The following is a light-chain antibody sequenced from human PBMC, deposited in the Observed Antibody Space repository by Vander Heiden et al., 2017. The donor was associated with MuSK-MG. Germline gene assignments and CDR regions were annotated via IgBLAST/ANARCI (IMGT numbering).Light chain of an antibody. Sequence: QSALTQPRSVSGSPGQSVTISCTGTSSDVGGYNYVSWYQQHPGKAPNLMIYDVSKRPSGVPYRFSGSKSGNTASLTISGLQAEDEADYYCCSYAGSYTSRVFGGGTKLTVL. CDR1: SSDVGGYNY. CDR3: CSYAGSYTSRV. J-gene: IGLJ3*02. V-gene: IGLV2-11*01. CDR2: DVS.